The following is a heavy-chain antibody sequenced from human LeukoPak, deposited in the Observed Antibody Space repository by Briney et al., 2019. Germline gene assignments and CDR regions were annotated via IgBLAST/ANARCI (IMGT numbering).Heavy chain of an antibody. CDR3: VRGGGTSGRERDY. J-gene: IGHJ4*02. V-gene: IGHV1-2*02. D-gene: IGHD3-3*01. Sequence: ASVKVSCKASGYTFTGYFIHWVRQAPGQGLEWMGWINPHSGGTDNAQNFQGRVTMTRDTSINTAYMELTRMTSDDTAVDFCVRGGGTSGRERDYWGQGTLVTVSS. CDR1: GYTFTGYF. CDR2: INPHSGGT.